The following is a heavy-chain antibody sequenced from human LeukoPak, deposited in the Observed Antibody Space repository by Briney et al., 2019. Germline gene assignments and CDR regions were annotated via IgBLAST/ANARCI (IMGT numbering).Heavy chain of an antibody. CDR1: GYTFTSYA. CDR2: IIPIFGTT. V-gene: IGHV1-69*13. D-gene: IGHD5-24*01. J-gene: IGHJ2*01. Sequence: RGASVTVSCKASGYTFTSYAMHWVRQAPGQRLEWMGGIIPIFGTTNYAQKFQGRVTITADESTSTAYMELSSLRSEDTAVYYCARDEGLQFPARGSYFDLWGRGTLVTVSS. CDR3: ARDEGLQFPARGSYFDL.